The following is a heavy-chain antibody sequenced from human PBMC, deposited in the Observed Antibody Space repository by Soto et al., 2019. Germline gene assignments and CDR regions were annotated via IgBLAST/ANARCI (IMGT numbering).Heavy chain of an antibody. CDR2: INTDNGNT. V-gene: IGHV1-3*04. Sequence: QVQLVQSGAEVKMPGASVRVSCKASGYTFTTNSMHWVRQAPGKRPEWMGWINTDNGNTKYSKEFQDRVTITKDTSASTAYMELSSLRSEDTAIYYCVRDSTNTWWGSWYWGPGTLVTVSS. CDR1: GYTFTTNS. D-gene: IGHD2-8*02. CDR3: VRDSTNTWWGSWY. J-gene: IGHJ4*02.